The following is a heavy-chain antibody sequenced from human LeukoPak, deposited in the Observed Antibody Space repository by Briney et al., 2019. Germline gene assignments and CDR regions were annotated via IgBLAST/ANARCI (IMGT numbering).Heavy chain of an antibody. CDR2: ISAYNGNT. J-gene: IGHJ6*03. CDR1: GYTFTSYG. V-gene: IGHV1-18*01. CDR3: AALGYCSSTSCSHYMDV. D-gene: IGHD2-2*01. Sequence: ASVKVSCKASGYTFTSYGISWVRQAPGQELEWMGWISAYNGNTNYAQKLQGRVTMTTDTSTSTAYMELRSLRSDDTAVYYCAALGYCSSTSCSHYMDVWGKGTTVTVSS.